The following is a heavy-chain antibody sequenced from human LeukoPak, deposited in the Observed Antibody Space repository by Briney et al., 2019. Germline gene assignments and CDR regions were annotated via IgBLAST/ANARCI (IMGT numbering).Heavy chain of an antibody. CDR3: LKGGWLDN. CDR1: GFTFTSYA. D-gene: IGHD6-19*01. CDR2: ISGTNNNT. J-gene: IGHJ4*02. Sequence: GGSLRLSCAASGFTFTSYAMSWVRQAPGKGLEWVSYISGTNNNTDYADSVKGRFTISRDNSKSTLYLQLHCLRAEDTALYYCLKGGWLDNWGQGTLVTVSS. V-gene: IGHV3-23*01.